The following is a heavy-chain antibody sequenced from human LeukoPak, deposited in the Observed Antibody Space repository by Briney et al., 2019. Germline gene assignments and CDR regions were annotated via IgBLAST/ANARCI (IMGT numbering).Heavy chain of an antibody. CDR2: IYYSGSI. V-gene: IGHV4-59*01. CDR1: GGSISSYY. Sequence: PSETLSLTCTVSGGSISSYYWSWIRQPPGKGLEWIGYIYYSGSINYNPSLKSRVTISVDTSKNQFSLKLSSVTAADTAVHYCARGSLIDYGASRYFDYWGQGTLVTVSS. D-gene: IGHD4-17*01. J-gene: IGHJ4*02. CDR3: ARGSLIDYGASRYFDY.